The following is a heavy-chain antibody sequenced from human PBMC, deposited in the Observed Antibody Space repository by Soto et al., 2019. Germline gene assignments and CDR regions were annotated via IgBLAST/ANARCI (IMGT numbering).Heavy chain of an antibody. D-gene: IGHD2-2*01. CDR2: IIPIFGTA. Sequence: QVQLVQSGAEVKKPGSSVKVSCKASGGTFSSYAISWVRQAPGQELEWMGGIIPIFGTANYAQKFQGRVTITADESTSTAYMELSSLRSEDTAVYYCARMSCSSTSCYAWGSYNWFDPWGQGTLVTVSS. V-gene: IGHV1-69*01. CDR3: ARMSCSSTSCYAWGSYNWFDP. J-gene: IGHJ5*02. CDR1: GGTFSSYA.